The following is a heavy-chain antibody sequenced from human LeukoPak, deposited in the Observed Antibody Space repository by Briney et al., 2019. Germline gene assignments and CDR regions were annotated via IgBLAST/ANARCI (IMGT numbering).Heavy chain of an antibody. Sequence: PSETLSLTCTVSGGSISSGDYYWSWIRQPPGKGLEWIGYIYYSGSTNYNPSLKSRVTISVDTSKNQFSLKLSSVTAADTAVYYCARISILWFGEPLSFDIWGQGTMVTVSS. J-gene: IGHJ3*02. CDR2: IYYSGST. D-gene: IGHD3-10*01. V-gene: IGHV4-30-4*01. CDR1: GGSISSGDYY. CDR3: ARISILWFGEPLSFDI.